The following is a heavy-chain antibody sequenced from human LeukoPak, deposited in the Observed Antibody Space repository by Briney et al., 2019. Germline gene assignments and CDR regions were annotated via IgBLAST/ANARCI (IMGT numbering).Heavy chain of an antibody. CDR1: GGSISSYY. CDR3: ARGALFGYYYYYMDV. CDR2: IYYSGST. Sequence: SETLSLTCTVSGGSISSYYLSWIRQPPGKGLEWIGYIYYSGSTNYNPSLKSRVTISVDTSKNQFSLKLSSVTAADTAVYYCARGALFGYYYYYMDVWGKGTTVTVSS. D-gene: IGHD3-3*01. V-gene: IGHV4-59*01. J-gene: IGHJ6*03.